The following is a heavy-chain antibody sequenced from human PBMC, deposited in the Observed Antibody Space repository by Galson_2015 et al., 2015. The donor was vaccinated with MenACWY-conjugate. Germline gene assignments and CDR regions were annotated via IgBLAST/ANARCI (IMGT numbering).Heavy chain of an antibody. CDR1: GFTFGDYA. CDR2: ISGSGGST. D-gene: IGHD3-10*01. CDR3: AKTFIRDYYGSGSYSVDDAFDI. J-gene: IGHJ3*02. Sequence: SLRLSCAASGFTFGDYAMSWFRQAPGKGLEWVSAISGSGGSTYYADSVKGRFTISRDNSKNTLYLQMNSLRAEDTAVYYCAKTFIRDYYGSGSYSVDDAFDIWGQGTMVTVSS. V-gene: IGHV3-23*01.